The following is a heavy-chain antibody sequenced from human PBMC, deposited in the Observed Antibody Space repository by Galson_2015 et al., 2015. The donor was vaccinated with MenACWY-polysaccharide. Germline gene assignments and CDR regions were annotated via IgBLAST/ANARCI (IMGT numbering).Heavy chain of an antibody. CDR3: ARGVGARSRFGL. CDR2: INPSGST. J-gene: IGHJ5*02. CDR1: GGSFSGYY. V-gene: IGHV4-34*01. D-gene: IGHD1-26*01. Sequence: SLTCAVYGGSFSGYYWRWIRQPPGKRLEWVGEINPSGSTNCNPSLKSRVTISVDTSKNQFSLKLSSVTAADTAVYYCARGVGARSRFGLWGQGTLVTGSS.